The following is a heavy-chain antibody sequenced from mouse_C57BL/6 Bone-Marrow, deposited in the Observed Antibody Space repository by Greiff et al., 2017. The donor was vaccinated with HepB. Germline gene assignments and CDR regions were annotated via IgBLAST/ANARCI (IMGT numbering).Heavy chain of an antibody. CDR1: SYTFTSYW. Sequence: VQLQQPGAELVKPGASVKLSCKASSYTFTSYWMQWVKQRPGQGLEWIGEIDPSDSYTNYNQKFKGKATLTVDTSSSTAYMQLSSLTSEDSAVYYCARGYFRFAYWGQGTLVTVSA. V-gene: IGHV1-50*01. CDR2: IDPSDSYT. J-gene: IGHJ3*01. CDR3: ARGYFRFAY. D-gene: IGHD2-3*01.